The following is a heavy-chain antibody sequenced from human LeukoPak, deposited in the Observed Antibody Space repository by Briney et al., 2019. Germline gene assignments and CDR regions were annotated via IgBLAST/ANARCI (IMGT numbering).Heavy chain of an antibody. Sequence: GESLKISCEASGYPFRTYWIGWVRPLPGEGLEWMGLIHPGDSESHYTPSFQGLVTFTVDNSISTAYLQWSSLKAADTAMYYCARLTGHEIEHWGQGTAVTVSS. CDR2: IHPGDSES. CDR1: GYPFRTYW. V-gene: IGHV5-51*01. CDR3: ARLTGHEIEH. J-gene: IGHJ4*02. D-gene: IGHD1/OR15-1a*01.